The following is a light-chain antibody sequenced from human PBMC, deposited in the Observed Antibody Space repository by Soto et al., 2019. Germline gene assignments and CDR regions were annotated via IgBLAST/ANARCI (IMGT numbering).Light chain of an antibody. V-gene: IGKV3-15*01. J-gene: IGKJ2*01. CDR3: QQYDVWPLT. CDR2: GIS. CDR1: RGIGNN. Sequence: EIVMTQSPATLSVSPGESATLSCRASRGIGNNLAWYQQRRGQAPRLLTFGISTRATGIPARFSGSGSATEFTLTISSLQSEDFAVYYCQQYDVWPLTFGQGTRLEI.